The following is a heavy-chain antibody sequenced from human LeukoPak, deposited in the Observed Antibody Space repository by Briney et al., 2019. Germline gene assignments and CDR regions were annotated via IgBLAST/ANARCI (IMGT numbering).Heavy chain of an antibody. CDR1: GYTLTSYG. V-gene: IGHV1-18*01. CDR3: ARVNIVRMAGGY. Sequence: ASVNVSCKASGYTLTSYGISWVRQAPGQGLEWMGWISAYNGNTNYAQKLQGRVTMTTDTSTSTAYMELRSLRSDDTAVYYCARVNIVRMAGGYWGQGTLVTVSS. D-gene: IGHD2-8*01. CDR2: ISAYNGNT. J-gene: IGHJ4*02.